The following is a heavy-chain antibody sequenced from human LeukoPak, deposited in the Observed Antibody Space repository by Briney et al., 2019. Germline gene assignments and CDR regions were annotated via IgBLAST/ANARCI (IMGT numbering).Heavy chain of an antibody. CDR2: INPSGGST. V-gene: IGHV1-46*01. J-gene: IGHJ4*02. CDR3: VRNAGNSDYDS. Sequence: XAXXQXXXXMGIINPSGGSTSYAQKFQGRVTMTRDTSTSTVYMELSSLRSEDTAVYYCVRNAGNSDYDSWGQGTLVTVSS. D-gene: IGHD4-23*01.